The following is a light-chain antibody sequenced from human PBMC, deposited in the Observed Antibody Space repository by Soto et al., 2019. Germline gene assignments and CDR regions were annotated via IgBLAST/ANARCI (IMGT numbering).Light chain of an antibody. CDR3: QQYYSYPPT. CDR1: QGISSY. J-gene: IGKJ1*01. CDR2: AAS. Sequence: IRMTQSPSSFSASTGDRVTITCRASQGISSYLAWYQQKPGKAPKLLIYAASTLQSGVPSRFSGSGSGTDFTLTISCLQSEDFATYYCQQYYSYPPTFGQGTKVDIK. V-gene: IGKV1-8*01.